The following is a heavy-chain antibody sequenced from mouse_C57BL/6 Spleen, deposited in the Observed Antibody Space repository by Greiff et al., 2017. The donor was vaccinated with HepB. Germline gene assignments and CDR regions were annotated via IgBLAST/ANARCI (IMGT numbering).Heavy chain of an antibody. CDR2: IDPENGDT. CDR3: TSNWYFDV. J-gene: IGHJ1*03. CDR1: GFNIKDDY. V-gene: IGHV14-4*01. Sequence: VHVKQSGAELVRPGASVKLSCTASGFNIKDDYMHWVKQRPEQGLEWIGWIDPENGDTEYASKFQGKATITADTSSNTAYLQLSSLTSEDTAVYYCTSNWYFDVWGTGTTVTVSS.